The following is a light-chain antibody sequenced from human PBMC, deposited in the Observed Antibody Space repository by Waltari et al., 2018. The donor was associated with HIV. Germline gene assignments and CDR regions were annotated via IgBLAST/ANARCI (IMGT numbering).Light chain of an antibody. V-gene: IGLV1-47*01. CDR1: STNIGSNT. J-gene: IGLJ3*02. CDR3: AAWDDSLSGLV. Sequence: QSVLTQPPSASGTPGQRVTIPCSGSSTNIGSNTGYWYKQPPGTAPKLLIYRNNQRPSGVPDRFSGSKSGTSASLAISGLRSEDEADYYCAAWDDSLSGLVFGGGTKVTVL. CDR2: RNN.